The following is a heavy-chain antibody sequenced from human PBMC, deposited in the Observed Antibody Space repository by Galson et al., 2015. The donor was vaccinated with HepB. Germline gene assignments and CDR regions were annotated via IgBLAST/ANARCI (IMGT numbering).Heavy chain of an antibody. CDR3: ARTKLGIYNWFDP. V-gene: IGHV1-69*13. J-gene: IGHJ5*02. CDR1: GGTFGSYA. CDR2: IIPIFGTA. Sequence: SVKVSCKASGGTFGSYAISWVRQAPGQGLEWMGGIIPIFGTANYAQKFQGRVTITADESTSTAYMELSSLRSEDTAVYYCARTKLGIYNWFDPWGQGTLVTVSS. D-gene: IGHD7-27*01.